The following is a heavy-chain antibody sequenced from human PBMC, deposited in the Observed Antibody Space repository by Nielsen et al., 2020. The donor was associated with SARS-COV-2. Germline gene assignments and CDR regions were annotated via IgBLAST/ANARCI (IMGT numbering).Heavy chain of an antibody. D-gene: IGHD6-13*01. Sequence: GESLKISCAASGFTFSNYGMHWVRQAPGKGLEWVAVISYDGSNKYYADSVKGRFTISRDNSKNTLYLQMNSLRAEDTAVYYCAKDFLLGSSWLYYYYGMDVWGQGTTVTVSS. CDR1: GFTFSNYG. V-gene: IGHV3-30*18. J-gene: IGHJ6*02. CDR3: AKDFLLGSSWLYYYYGMDV. CDR2: ISYDGSNK.